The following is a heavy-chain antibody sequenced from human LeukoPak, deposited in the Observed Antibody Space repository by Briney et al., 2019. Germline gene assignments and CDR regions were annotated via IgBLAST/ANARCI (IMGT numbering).Heavy chain of an antibody. CDR3: ARDRYSGYALYDFDY. J-gene: IGHJ4*02. Sequence: ASVKVSCKASGYTFTGYYMHWVQQAPGQGLEWMGWINPNSGGTNYAQKFQGRVTMTRDTSISTAYMELSRLRSDDTAVYYCARDRYSGYALYDFDYWGQGTLVTVSS. D-gene: IGHD5-12*01. CDR1: GYTFTGYY. CDR2: INPNSGGT. V-gene: IGHV1-2*02.